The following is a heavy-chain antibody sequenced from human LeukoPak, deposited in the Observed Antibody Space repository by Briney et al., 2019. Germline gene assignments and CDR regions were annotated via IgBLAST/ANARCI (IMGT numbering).Heavy chain of an antibody. V-gene: IGHV4-39*01. CDR1: GGSISSSSYY. Sequence: SETLSPTCTVSGGSISSSSYYWGWIRQPPGKGLEWIGSIYYSGSTYYNPSLKSRVTISVDTSKNQFSLKLSSVTAADTAVYYCARRQPSSGWYGGGTNWFDPWGQGTLVTVSS. D-gene: IGHD6-19*01. J-gene: IGHJ5*02. CDR3: ARRQPSSGWYGGGTNWFDP. CDR2: IYYSGST.